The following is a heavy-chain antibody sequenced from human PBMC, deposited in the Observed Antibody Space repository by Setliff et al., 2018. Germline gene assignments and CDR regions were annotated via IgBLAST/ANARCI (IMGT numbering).Heavy chain of an antibody. CDR2: IYAKGGT. D-gene: IGHD2-15*01. CDR3: ARGLNTESWTPLY. J-gene: IGHJ4*02. CDR1: GGSMTDFF. V-gene: IGHV4-4*08. Sequence: SETLSLTCSVAGGSMTDFFWHWFRRPPGKGLEWIGYIYAKGGTNYSPSLKSRVTMSVDRSRNQFSLTLSSVSAADMAVYYCARGLNTESWTPLYWSPGTLVTVSS.